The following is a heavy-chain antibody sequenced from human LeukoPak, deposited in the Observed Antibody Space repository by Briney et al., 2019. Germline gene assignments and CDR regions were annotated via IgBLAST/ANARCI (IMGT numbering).Heavy chain of an antibody. Sequence: GASVKVSCKASGYTFTSYGISWVRQATGQGLEWMGWMNPNSGNTGYAQKFQGRVTMTRNTSISTAYMELSSLRSEDTAVYYCARGGGSYVVGAFDIWGQGTMVTVSS. V-gene: IGHV1-8*02. J-gene: IGHJ3*02. CDR2: MNPNSGNT. D-gene: IGHD1-26*01. CDR3: ARGGGSYVVGAFDI. CDR1: GYTFTSYG.